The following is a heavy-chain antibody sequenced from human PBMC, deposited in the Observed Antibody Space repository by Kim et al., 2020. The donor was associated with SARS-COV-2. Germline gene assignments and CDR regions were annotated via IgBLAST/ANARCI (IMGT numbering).Heavy chain of an antibody. CDR2: IYYSGST. CDR3: ARLRADNSGY. D-gene: IGHD3-22*01. J-gene: IGHJ4*02. CDR1: GGSISSRSYY. V-gene: IGHV4-39*01. Sequence: SETLSLTCTVSGGSISSRSYYWGWIRQPPGKGLEWIGTIYYSGSTYYNPSLKSRVTISVDTCKNQFSLKLSSVTAADTAVYYCARLRADNSGYWGQGSLVTVSS.